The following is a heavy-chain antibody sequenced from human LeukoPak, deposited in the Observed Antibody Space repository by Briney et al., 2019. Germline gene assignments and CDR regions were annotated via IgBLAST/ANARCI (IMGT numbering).Heavy chain of an antibody. Sequence: PGGSLRLSCAASGFTFDDYAMHWVRQAPGKGLEWVSGISWNSGSIGSADSVKGRFTISRDNAKNSLYLQMNSLRAEDTALYYCAKAKGHDYGDYLDYWGQGTLVTVSS. J-gene: IGHJ4*02. D-gene: IGHD4-17*01. CDR3: AKAKGHDYGDYLDY. CDR1: GFTFDDYA. CDR2: ISWNSGSI. V-gene: IGHV3-9*01.